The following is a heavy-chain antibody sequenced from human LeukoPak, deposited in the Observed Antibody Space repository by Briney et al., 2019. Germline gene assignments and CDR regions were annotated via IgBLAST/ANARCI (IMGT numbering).Heavy chain of an antibody. J-gene: IGHJ5*02. CDR3: ARQTAARYWFDP. Sequence: PLETLSLTCTVSGGSISSYYWSWIRQPPGKGLEWIGYIYYSGSTNYNPSLKSRVTISVDTSKNQFSLKLSSVTAADTAVYYCARQTAARYWFDPWGQGTLVTVSS. D-gene: IGHD6-6*01. CDR2: IYYSGST. CDR1: GGSISSYY. V-gene: IGHV4-59*08.